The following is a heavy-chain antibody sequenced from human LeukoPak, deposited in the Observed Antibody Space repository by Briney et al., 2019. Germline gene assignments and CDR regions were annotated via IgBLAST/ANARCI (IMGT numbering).Heavy chain of an antibody. V-gene: IGHV3-21*01. Sequence: GGSLRLSCAASGFTFSSYSMNWVRQAPGKGLKWVSSISSSSSYIYYADSVKGRFTISRDNAKNSLYLQMNSLRAEDTAVYYCARAHHDFNFDYWGQGTLVTVSS. CDR2: ISSSSSYI. J-gene: IGHJ4*02. CDR1: GFTFSSYS. CDR3: ARAHHDFNFDY. D-gene: IGHD3-3*01.